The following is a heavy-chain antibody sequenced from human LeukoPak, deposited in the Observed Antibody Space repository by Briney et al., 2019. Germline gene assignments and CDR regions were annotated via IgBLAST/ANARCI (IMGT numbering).Heavy chain of an antibody. D-gene: IGHD4-17*01. CDR1: GGTFSSYA. V-gene: IGHV1-69*05. J-gene: IGHJ3*02. CDR2: IIPIFGTA. Sequence: ASLKLSCKASGGTFSSYAISWVRQAPGQGLEWMGGIIPIFGTANYAQNFQGRVTITTAESTSTAYMELSSLRSEDTAVYYCARMDYGDYVAPAFDIWGQGTMVTVSS. CDR3: ARMDYGDYVAPAFDI.